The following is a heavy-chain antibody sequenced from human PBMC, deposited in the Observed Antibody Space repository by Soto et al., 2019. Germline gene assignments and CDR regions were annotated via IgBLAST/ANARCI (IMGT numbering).Heavy chain of an antibody. V-gene: IGHV3-30*18. D-gene: IGHD4-17*01. CDR2: ISYDGNNK. CDR1: GFTFSSYG. J-gene: IGHJ4*02. Sequence: QLQLVESGGGVVQPGRSLRLSCAASGFTFSSYGMHWVRQAPGKGLEWVAVISYDGNNKYYADSVKGRFTISRDNSKNTLYLQMNSLRAEDTAVYYCAKSPVSVTTTFYFDYWGQGTLVTVSS. CDR3: AKSPVSVTTTFYFDY.